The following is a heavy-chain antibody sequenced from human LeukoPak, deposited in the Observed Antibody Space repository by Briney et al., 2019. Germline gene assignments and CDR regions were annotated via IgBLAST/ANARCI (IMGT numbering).Heavy chain of an antibody. Sequence: KPSETLSLTCTVSGGSISSYYWSWIRQPPGKGLEWIGYIYYTGSTNYNPSLKSRVTISVDTSKNQFSLKLSSVTAADTAVYYCARDTRDRSDFWSGYYYYYYGMDVWGQGTTVTVSS. CDR2: IYYTGST. CDR1: GGSISSYY. D-gene: IGHD3-3*01. CDR3: ARDTRDRSDFWSGYYYYYYGMDV. J-gene: IGHJ6*02. V-gene: IGHV4-59*01.